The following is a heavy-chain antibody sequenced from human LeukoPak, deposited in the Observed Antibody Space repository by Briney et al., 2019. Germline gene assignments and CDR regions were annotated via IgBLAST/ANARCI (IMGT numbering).Heavy chain of an antibody. V-gene: IGHV1-2*02. CDR1: GYTFTGYY. Sequence: GASVKVSCKASGYTFTGYYMHWVRQAPGQGLEWMGWINPNSGGTNYAQKFQGRVTMTRDTSISTAYMELSRLRSDDTAVYYCARGGITMVRGVIITFSFDPWGQGTLVTVSS. CDR3: ARGGITMVRGVIITFSFDP. CDR2: INPNSGGT. J-gene: IGHJ5*02. D-gene: IGHD3-10*01.